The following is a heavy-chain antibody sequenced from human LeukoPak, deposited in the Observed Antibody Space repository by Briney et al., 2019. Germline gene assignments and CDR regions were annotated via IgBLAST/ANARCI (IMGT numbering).Heavy chain of an antibody. V-gene: IGHV3-23*01. D-gene: IGHD6-13*01. CDR2: ISGGGSTT. CDR3: AKGAQGAAAGAHYWFRY. J-gene: IGHJ4*02. Sequence: GGSLRLSCVASGFSFSNYVMSWVRQAPGKGLQWVSTISGGGSTTYYADSVKGRFTTSRDNSNNAQYLQLNSLRAEDTATYYCAKGAQGAAAGAHYWFRYWGQGTLVTVTS. CDR1: GFSFSNYV.